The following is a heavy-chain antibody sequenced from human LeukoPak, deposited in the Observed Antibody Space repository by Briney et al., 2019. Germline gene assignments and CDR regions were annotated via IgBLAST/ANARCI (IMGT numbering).Heavy chain of an antibody. Sequence: PGGSLRLSCSASGLTFSSYSMNWVRQPPGKGLEWVSYISSSSSRTIYYADSVRGRFTIPRDNSKNTLYLQMNSLRAEDTAVYYCARGRLRFGELLYLENDAFDIWGQGTMVTVSS. CDR2: ISSSSSRTI. CDR1: GLTFSSYS. V-gene: IGHV3-48*01. CDR3: ARGRLRFGELLYLENDAFDI. J-gene: IGHJ3*02. D-gene: IGHD3-10*01.